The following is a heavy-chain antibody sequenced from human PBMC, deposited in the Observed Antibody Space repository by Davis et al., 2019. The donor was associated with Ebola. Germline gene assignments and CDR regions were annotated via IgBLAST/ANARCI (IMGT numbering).Heavy chain of an antibody. J-gene: IGHJ2*01. CDR3: AKPLSYRGRYFDL. Sequence: GESLKISCAASGFTVSSNYMSWVRQAPGKGLEWVSVIYSGGSTYYADSVKGRFTISRDNSKNTLYLQMNSLRAEDTAVYYCAKPLSYRGRYFDLWGRGTLVTVSS. CDR2: IYSGGST. CDR1: GFTVSSNY. D-gene: IGHD1-26*01. V-gene: IGHV3-53*01.